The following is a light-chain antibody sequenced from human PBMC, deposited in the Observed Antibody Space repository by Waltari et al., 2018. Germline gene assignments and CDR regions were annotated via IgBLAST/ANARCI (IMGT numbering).Light chain of an antibody. CDR1: SGHSSNI. CDR3: QTGGHGTWV. J-gene: IGLJ3*02. V-gene: IGLV4-69*01. CDR2: VNSDGRH. Sequence: QLVLTQSPSASASLGASVKLTCTLSSGHSSNIIAWHQQQPEKGPGYVMKVNSDGRHSKGDEIPDRFSGSSSGAERYLTISSVQSEDEADYYCQTGGHGTWVFGGGTKLTVL.